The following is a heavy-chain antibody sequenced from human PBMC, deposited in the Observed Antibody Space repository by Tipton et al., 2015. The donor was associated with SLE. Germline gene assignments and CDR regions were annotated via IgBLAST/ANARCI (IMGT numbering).Heavy chain of an antibody. CDR2: IYHSGST. Sequence: TLSLTCTVSGYSISSGYYWGWIRQPPGKGLEWIGSIYHSGSTYYNPSLKSRVTISVDTSKNQFSLKLSSVTAADTAVYYCARVRGSYPNWFDPWGQGTLVTVSS. CDR3: ARVRGSYPNWFDP. CDR1: GYSISSGYY. D-gene: IGHD1-26*01. J-gene: IGHJ5*02. V-gene: IGHV4-38-2*02.